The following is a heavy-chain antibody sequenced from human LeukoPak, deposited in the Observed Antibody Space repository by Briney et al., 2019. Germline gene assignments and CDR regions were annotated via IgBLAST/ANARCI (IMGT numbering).Heavy chain of an antibody. D-gene: IGHD2-2*01. CDR1: GYTFTGYY. V-gene: IGHV1-2*02. Sequence: ASVKVSCKASGYTFTGYYMHWVRQAPGQGPEWMGWINPNSGGTNYAQKFQGRVTMTRDTSISTAYMELSRLRSDDTAVYYCAREGVVVPAAARPFDYWGQGTLVTVSS. CDR2: INPNSGGT. J-gene: IGHJ4*02. CDR3: AREGVVVPAAARPFDY.